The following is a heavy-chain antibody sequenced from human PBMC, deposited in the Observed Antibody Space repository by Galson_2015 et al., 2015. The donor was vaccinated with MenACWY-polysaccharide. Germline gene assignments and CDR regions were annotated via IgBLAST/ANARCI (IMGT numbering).Heavy chain of an antibody. J-gene: IGHJ6*02. V-gene: IGHV3-7*01. CDR1: GFTFSSYS. Sequence: SLRLSCAGSGFTFSSYSIIWARRAPGKGLEWVASINKDGSETYYVDSVKGRFTISRDNAKDSLYLQMNSLRADDTAVYFCARGHLGLGLWGQGTTVTVSS. CDR3: ARGHLGLGL. CDR2: INKDGSET. D-gene: IGHD7-27*01.